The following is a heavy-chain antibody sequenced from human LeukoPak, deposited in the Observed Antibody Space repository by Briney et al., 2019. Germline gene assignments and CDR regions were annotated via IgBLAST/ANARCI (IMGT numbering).Heavy chain of an antibody. V-gene: IGHV3-7*01. CDR3: ARDKIVGPTTLDY. Sequence: GGSLRLSCAASGFTISGYWMSWVRQTPEKGLEWVANIKQDGSEIYYVDSVKGRFTISRDNAKNSLYLQMNSLRADDTAVYYCARDKIVGPTTLDYWGQGTLVTVSS. J-gene: IGHJ4*02. CDR2: IKQDGSEI. CDR1: GFTISGYW. D-gene: IGHD1-26*01.